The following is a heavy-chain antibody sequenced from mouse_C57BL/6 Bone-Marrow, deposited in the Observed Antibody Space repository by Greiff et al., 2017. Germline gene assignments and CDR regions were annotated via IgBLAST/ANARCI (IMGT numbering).Heavy chain of an antibody. CDR1: GFSFNTYA. CDR2: IRSKSNNYAT. J-gene: IGHJ4*01. V-gene: IGHV10-1*01. Sequence: GGGLVQPKGSLKLSCAASGFSFNTYAMNWVRQAPGKGLEWVARIRSKSNNYATYYADSVKDRFTISRDDSESMLYLQMNNLKTEDTAMYYCVRGPYYAMDYWGQGTSVTVSS. CDR3: VRGPYYAMDY.